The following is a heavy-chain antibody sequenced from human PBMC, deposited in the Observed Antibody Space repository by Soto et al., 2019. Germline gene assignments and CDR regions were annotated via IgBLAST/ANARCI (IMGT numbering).Heavy chain of an antibody. CDR2: IIPIFGTA. Sequence: QVQLVQSGAEVKKPGSSVKVSCKASGGTFSSYAISWVRQAPGQGLEWMGGIIPIFGTANYAQKLQGRVTMTADESTSTANMERSSLRAEDTAVKYCAREGEYYYGAERTPWGQGTLVTVAS. J-gene: IGHJ5*02. D-gene: IGHD3-10*01. CDR1: GGTFSSYA. V-gene: IGHV1-69*01. CDR3: AREGEYYYGAERTP.